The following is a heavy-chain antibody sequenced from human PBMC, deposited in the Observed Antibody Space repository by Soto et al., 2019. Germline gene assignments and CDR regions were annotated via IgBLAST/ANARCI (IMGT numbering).Heavy chain of an antibody. D-gene: IGHD6-19*01. CDR1: GFTFSSYA. V-gene: IGHV3-23*01. CDR3: AREIVRHTSGWPYYYGMDV. J-gene: IGHJ6*02. Sequence: GGSLRLSCAASGFTFSSYAMSWVRQAPGKGLEWVSGISDSGGSTYYADSVKGRFTISRDNSKNTLYLQMNSLRAEDTAVYYCAREIVRHTSGWPYYYGMDVWGQGTTVTVSS. CDR2: ISDSGGST.